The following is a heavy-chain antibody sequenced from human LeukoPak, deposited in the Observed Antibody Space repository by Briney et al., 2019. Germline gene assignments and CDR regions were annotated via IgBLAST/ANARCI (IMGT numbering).Heavy chain of an antibody. Sequence: AGGSLRLSCAASGFTFSSYDMHWVRQATGKGLEWVSAIGTASDTYYPGSVKGRFTISRENAKNSLYLQMNSLRAGDTAVYYCARGGQQLGEFDCWGQGTLVTVSS. CDR3: ARGGQQLGEFDC. V-gene: IGHV3-13*01. CDR2: IGTASDT. J-gene: IGHJ4*02. CDR1: GFTFSSYD. D-gene: IGHD6-13*01.